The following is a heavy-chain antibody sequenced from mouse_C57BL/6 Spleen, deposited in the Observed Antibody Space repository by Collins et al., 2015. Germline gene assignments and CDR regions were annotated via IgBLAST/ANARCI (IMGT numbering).Heavy chain of an antibody. CDR3: ARGAY. J-gene: IGHJ3*01. CDR1: GYAFSNYW. CDR2: IYPGDGDT. Sequence: QVQLQQSGAELVKPGASVKISCKASGYAFSNYWINWVKERPGKGLEWIGQIYPGDGDTNYNGNFKDKATLTADKSSSTAYMQLSRLTSEDSAVYFCARGAYWGQGTLVTVSA. V-gene: IGHV1-80*01.